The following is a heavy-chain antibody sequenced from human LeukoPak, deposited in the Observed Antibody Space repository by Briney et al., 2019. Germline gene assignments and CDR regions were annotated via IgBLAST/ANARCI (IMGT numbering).Heavy chain of an antibody. CDR3: ARDPPPQPSAVGGGGGGFDY. V-gene: IGHV3-11*01. CDR1: GFTFSDYY. CDR2: ISSSGSTI. D-gene: IGHD6-19*01. J-gene: IGHJ4*02. Sequence: GGSLRLSCAASGFTFSDYYMSWIRQAPGKGLEWVSYISSSGSTIYYADSVKGRFTISRDNAKNSLYLQMNSLRAEDTAVYYCARDPPPQPSAVGGGGGGFDYWGQGTLVTVSS.